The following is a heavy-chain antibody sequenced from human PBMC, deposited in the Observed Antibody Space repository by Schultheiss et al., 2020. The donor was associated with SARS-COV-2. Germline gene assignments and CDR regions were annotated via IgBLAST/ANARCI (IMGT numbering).Heavy chain of an antibody. CDR2: IYSGGST. J-gene: IGHJ6*02. Sequence: GGSLRLSCTASGFTFGDYAMSWFRQAPGKGLEWVSVIYSGGSTYYADSVKGRFTISRDNAKNTLYLQMNSLRAEDTAVYYCATFRGVRGVTAYYYYGMDVWGQGTTVTVSS. CDR3: ATFRGVRGVTAYYYYGMDV. D-gene: IGHD3-10*01. V-gene: IGHV3-66*02. CDR1: GFTFGDYA.